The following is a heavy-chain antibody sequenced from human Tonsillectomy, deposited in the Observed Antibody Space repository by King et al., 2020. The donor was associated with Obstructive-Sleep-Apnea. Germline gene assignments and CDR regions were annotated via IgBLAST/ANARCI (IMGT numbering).Heavy chain of an antibody. CDR3: ARVHYDILTGYDWAGAFDI. D-gene: IGHD3-9*01. J-gene: IGHJ3*02. CDR2: IGTAGDT. V-gene: IGHV3-13*04. CDR1: GFTFTRYD. Sequence: VQLVESGGGLIQPGGSLRLSCAASGFTFTRYDMQWVRQATGKGLEWVSGIGTAGDTYYAGTVKGRFTISRENAKNSLYLQMNSLRAGDTAVYYCARVHYDILTGYDWAGAFDIWGQGTMVTVSS.